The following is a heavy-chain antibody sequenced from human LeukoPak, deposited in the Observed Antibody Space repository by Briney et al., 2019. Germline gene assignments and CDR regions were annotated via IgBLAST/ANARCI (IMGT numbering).Heavy chain of an antibody. CDR2: ISGSGDST. CDR1: GFTFSSYS. CDR3: AKGPHNWNPHGIDY. D-gene: IGHD1-20*01. J-gene: IGHJ4*02. Sequence: GGSLRLSCAASGFTFSSYSMNWVRQAPGKGLEWVSSISGSGDSTYYADSVKGRFAISRDNSKNTLYLQMNSLRAEDTAVYYCAKGPHNWNPHGIDYWGRGTLVTVSS. V-gene: IGHV3-23*01.